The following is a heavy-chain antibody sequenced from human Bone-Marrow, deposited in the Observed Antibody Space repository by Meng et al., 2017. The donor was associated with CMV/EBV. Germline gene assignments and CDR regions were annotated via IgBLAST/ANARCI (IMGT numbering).Heavy chain of an antibody. CDR2: INPNSGGT. CDR1: GGTFSSYT. J-gene: IGHJ4*02. V-gene: IGHV1-2*02. D-gene: IGHD3-16*02. Sequence: ASVKVSCKASGGTFSSYTISWVRQAPGQGLEWMGWINPNSGGTNYAQKFQGRVTMTRDTSISTAYMELSRLRSDDTAVYYCARAPSTFGGVIVHPPDYWGQGTLVTVSS. CDR3: ARAPSTFGGVIVHPPDY.